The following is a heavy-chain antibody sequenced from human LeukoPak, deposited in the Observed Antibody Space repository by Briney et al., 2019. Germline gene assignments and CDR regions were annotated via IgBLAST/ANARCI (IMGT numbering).Heavy chain of an antibody. D-gene: IGHD3-16*02. CDR2: TSYDGSNK. CDR1: GFTFSSYA. CDR3: ARGPNYDYVWGSYRYYDY. J-gene: IGHJ4*02. V-gene: IGHV3-30-3*01. Sequence: GRSLRLSCAASGFTFSSYAMHWVRQAPGKGLEWVAVTSYDGSNKYYADSVKDRFTISRDNSKNTLYLQMNSLRAEDTAVYYCARGPNYDYVWGSYRYYDYWGQGTLVTVSS.